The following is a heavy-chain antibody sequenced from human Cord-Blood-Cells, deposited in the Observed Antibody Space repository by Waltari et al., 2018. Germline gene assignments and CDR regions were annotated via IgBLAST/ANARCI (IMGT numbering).Heavy chain of an antibody. CDR3: ARDRDKYYDILTGYYNYYYYGMDV. Sequence: SLRLSCAASGFTFSSYGMHWVRQAPGKGLEWVAVIWYDGSNKYYADSVKGRFTISRDNSKNTLYLQMNSLRAEDTAVYYCARDRDKYYDILTGYYNYYYYGMDVWGQGTTVTVSS. D-gene: IGHD3-9*01. CDR2: IWYDGSNK. CDR1: GFTFSSYG. J-gene: IGHJ6*02. V-gene: IGHV3-33*01.